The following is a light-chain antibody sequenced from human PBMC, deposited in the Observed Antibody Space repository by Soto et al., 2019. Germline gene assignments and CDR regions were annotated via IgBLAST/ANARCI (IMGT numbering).Light chain of an antibody. Sequence: DIQMTQSPSTLSGSVGDRVTITCRASQSITSYLNWYQQKPGKAPKLLIYAASSLQSGVPSRFSGSGSGTDFTLTISSLQPEDFATYYCQQSYNTPWTFGQGTKVDI. CDR1: QSITSY. CDR3: QQSYNTPWT. V-gene: IGKV1-39*01. CDR2: AAS. J-gene: IGKJ1*01.